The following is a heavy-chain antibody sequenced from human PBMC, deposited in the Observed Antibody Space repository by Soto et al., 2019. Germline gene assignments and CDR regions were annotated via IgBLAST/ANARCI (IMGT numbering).Heavy chain of an antibody. J-gene: IGHJ4*02. CDR1: GFTFSDYY. V-gene: IGHV3-11*01. Sequence: GGSLRLSCAASGFTFSDYYMSWIRQAPGKGLEWVSYISSSGSTIYYADSVKGRFTISRDNAKNSLYLQMNSLRAEDTAVYYCARDRPEHLLMGGTVDYWGQGTLVTVSS. CDR2: ISSSGSTI. D-gene: IGHD2-8*02. CDR3: ARDRPEHLLMGGTVDY.